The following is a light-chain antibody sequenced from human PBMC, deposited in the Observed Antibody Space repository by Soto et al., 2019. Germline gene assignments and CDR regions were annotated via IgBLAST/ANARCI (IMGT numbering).Light chain of an antibody. CDR1: SGYTTYA. J-gene: IGLJ2*01. CDR2: LNNDGSH. Sequence: QPVLTQSPSASASLGASVKLTCTLSSGYTTYAIAWHQQQPEKGPRYLMKLNNDGSHIKGDGIPDRFSGSSSGAERYLTISSLQSEDEADYYCQTWGSGNVVFGGGTKLTVL. CDR3: QTWGSGNVV. V-gene: IGLV4-69*01.